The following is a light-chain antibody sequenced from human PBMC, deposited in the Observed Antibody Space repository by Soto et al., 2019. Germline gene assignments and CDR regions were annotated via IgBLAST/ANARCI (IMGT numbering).Light chain of an antibody. CDR1: QSISSW. CDR3: QQYKRFSLT. Sequence: DIQMTQSPSTLSASVGDRVTITCRASQSISSWLAWYQQKPGKAPKLLIYKTSNLESGVPSRFSGSGSGTEFSLTISSLQPDDFATYYRQQYKRFSLTFGGGTKVDIX. CDR2: KTS. J-gene: IGKJ4*01. V-gene: IGKV1-5*03.